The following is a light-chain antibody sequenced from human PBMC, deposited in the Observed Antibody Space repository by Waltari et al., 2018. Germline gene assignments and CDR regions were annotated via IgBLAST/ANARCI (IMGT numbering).Light chain of an antibody. J-gene: IGLJ2*01. V-gene: IGLV2-23*02. CDR2: EVT. Sequence: QSALTQPASVSGSPGQSITISCTGTSSDVGSYNLVSWYQQHPGKAPKLMIYEVTKRPSGVSNRFSGSKSGNTASLTISGLQAEDEADYYCCSYAGDSTLLFGGGTKLTVL. CDR3: CSYAGDSTLL. CDR1: SSDVGSYNL.